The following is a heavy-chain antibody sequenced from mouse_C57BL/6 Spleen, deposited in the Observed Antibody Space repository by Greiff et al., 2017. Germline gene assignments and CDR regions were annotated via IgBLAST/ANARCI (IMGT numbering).Heavy chain of an antibody. CDR3: ARPPYYYGSSYGYFDV. Sequence: EVKLQESGGGLVKPGGSLKLSCAASGFTFSDYGMHWVRQAPEKGLEWVAYISSGSSTIYYADTVEGRFTISRDNAKNTLFLQMTSLRSEDTAMYYWARPPYYYGSSYGYFDVWGTGTTVTVSS. J-gene: IGHJ1*03. V-gene: IGHV5-17*01. CDR1: GFTFSDYG. CDR2: ISSGSSTI. D-gene: IGHD1-1*01.